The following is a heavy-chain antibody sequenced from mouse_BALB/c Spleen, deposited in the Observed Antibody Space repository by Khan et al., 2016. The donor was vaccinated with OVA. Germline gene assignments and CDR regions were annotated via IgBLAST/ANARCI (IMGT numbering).Heavy chain of an antibody. Sequence: EVQLQESGPGLVKPSQSLSLTCTVTGYSITSNYACYWIQQPRGNHQEMVGIISYSGSTNYNPSLKSRTTITRDTSTNQSFLQLTSVTTEDTATYDCARGKYYGYAMDYWGQGTSITVSA. CDR2: ISYSGST. V-gene: IGHV3-2*02. CDR1: GYSITSNYA. J-gene: IGHJ4*01. CDR3: ARGKYYGYAMDY. D-gene: IGHD1-1*01.